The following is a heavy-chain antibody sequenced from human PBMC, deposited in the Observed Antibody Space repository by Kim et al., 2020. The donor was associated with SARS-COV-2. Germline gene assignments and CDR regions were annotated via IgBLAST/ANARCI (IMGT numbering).Heavy chain of an antibody. V-gene: IGHV1-8*01. J-gene: IGHJ5*02. Sequence: ASVKVSCKASGYTFTSYDINWVRQATGQGLEWMGWMNPNSGNTGYAQKFQGRVTMTRNTSISTAYMELSSLRSEDTAVYYCARVLRFLEWSHLLRGSKHNWFDPWGQGTLVTVSS. D-gene: IGHD3-3*01. CDR2: MNPNSGNT. CDR1: GYTFTSYD. CDR3: ARVLRFLEWSHLLRGSKHNWFDP.